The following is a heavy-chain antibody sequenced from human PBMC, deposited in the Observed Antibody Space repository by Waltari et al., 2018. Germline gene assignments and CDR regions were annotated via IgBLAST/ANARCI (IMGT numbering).Heavy chain of an antibody. CDR3: ARGRTDWFDP. CDR1: GGSISSGGYY. CDR2: IYYSGST. Sequence: QVQLQESGPGLVKPSQTLSLTCTVSGGSISSGGYYWSWVRQPPGKGLGGVGYIYYSGSTYYNPSRKGLVTISVDTSKNQFSLKLSSVTAADTAVHYCARGRTDWFDPWGQGTLVTVSS. V-gene: IGHV4-31*01. J-gene: IGHJ5*02.